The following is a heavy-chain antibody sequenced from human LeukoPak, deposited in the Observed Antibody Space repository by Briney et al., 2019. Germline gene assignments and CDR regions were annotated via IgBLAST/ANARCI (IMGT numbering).Heavy chain of an antibody. Sequence: PSQTLSLTCTVSGGSISSGGYYWSWIRQPPGKGLEWIGGIYYSGSTYYNPSLKSRVTISVDTSKNQFSLKLSSVTAADTAVYYCARLDDSRGYYYPTYYFDYWGQGTLVTVSS. CDR3: ARLDDSRGYYYPTYYFDY. D-gene: IGHD3-22*01. CDR2: IYYSGST. V-gene: IGHV4-39*01. CDR1: GGSISSGGYY. J-gene: IGHJ4*02.